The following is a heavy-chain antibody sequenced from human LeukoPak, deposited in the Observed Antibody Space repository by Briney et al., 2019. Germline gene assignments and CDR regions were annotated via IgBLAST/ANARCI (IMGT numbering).Heavy chain of an antibody. CDR2: INPNSGGT. CDR1: GYTFTGYY. V-gene: IGHV1-2*02. Sequence: ASVKVSCKASGYTFTGYYMNWVRQAPGQGLEWMGWINPNSGGTNYAQKFQGRVTMTRDTSISTAYMELSRLRSDDTAVYYCARGQYYDFWSGYYLFDYWGQGTLVTVSS. J-gene: IGHJ4*02. CDR3: ARGQYYDFWSGYYLFDY. D-gene: IGHD3-3*01.